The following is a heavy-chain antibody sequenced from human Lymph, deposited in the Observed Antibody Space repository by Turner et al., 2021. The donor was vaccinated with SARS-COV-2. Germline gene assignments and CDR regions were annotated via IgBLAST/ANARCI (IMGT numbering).Heavy chain of an antibody. CDR1: GFTFSSYA. CDR3: AREMGSGSDY. D-gene: IGHD3-10*01. J-gene: IGHJ4*02. Sequence: QVQLVESGGGVVQPGRSLRRSCTASGFTFSSYAMHWVRQAPGKGLEWVSLISYDGSNKYYAASVKGRFTISRDNSKNTLYLQMNSLRTEDTAVYYCAREMGSGSDYWGQGTLVTVSS. V-gene: IGHV3-30*04. CDR2: ISYDGSNK.